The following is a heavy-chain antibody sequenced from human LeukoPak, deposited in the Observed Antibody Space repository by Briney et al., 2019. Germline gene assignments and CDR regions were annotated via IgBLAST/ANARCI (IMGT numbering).Heavy chain of an antibody. D-gene: IGHD3-22*01. J-gene: IGHJ4*02. V-gene: IGHV1-18*01. CDR3: ARDFYYQSSGAFDY. Sequence: GASVKVSCRASGYSLTSYGISWARQAPGRGLEWMGWISTDNGNTNYVQNLQGRVSMTRDTFTSTVYMELRSLRSDDTAVYYCARDFYYQSSGAFDYWGPGTLVTVSS. CDR1: GYSLTSYG. CDR2: ISTDNGNT.